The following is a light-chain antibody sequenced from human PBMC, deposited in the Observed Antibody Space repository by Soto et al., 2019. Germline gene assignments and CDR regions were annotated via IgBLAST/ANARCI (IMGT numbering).Light chain of an antibody. CDR2: GAS. CDR1: QSVSSN. V-gene: IGKV3-15*01. Sequence: ILMTQSPATLSVSPGARATLSCRASQSVSSNLAWYQHKPGQAPRLLIYGASPRATGIPGRFSGSGSGTVLTLTISRMQSEDFGVYYCQQYDSSPKTSGQGTTADIK. J-gene: IGKJ1*01. CDR3: QQYDSSPKT.